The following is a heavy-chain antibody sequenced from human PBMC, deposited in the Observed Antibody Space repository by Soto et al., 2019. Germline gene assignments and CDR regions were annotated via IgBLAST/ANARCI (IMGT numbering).Heavy chain of an antibody. CDR3: AKDLPYYDFWSGYYFSYYGMDV. D-gene: IGHD3-3*01. CDR2: ISYDGSNK. Sequence: PGGSLRLSCAASGFTFSSYGMHWVRQAPGKGLEWVAVISYDGSNKYYADSVKGRFTISRDNSKNTLYLQMNSLRAEDTAVYYCAKDLPYYDFWSGYYFSYYGMDVWGQGTTVTVSS. J-gene: IGHJ6*02. CDR1: GFTFSSYG. V-gene: IGHV3-30*18.